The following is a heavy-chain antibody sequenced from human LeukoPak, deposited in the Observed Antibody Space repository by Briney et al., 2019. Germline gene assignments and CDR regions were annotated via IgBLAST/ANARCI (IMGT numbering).Heavy chain of an antibody. J-gene: IGHJ4*02. D-gene: IGHD3-10*01. CDR1: GGTFSSYA. CDR2: IIPIFGTA. CDR3: ARVEGYGSGDYFDY. Sequence: SVKVSCKASGGTFSSYAISLVRQAPGRGLEWMGGIIPIFGTANYAQKFQGRVTITADESTSTAYMELSSLRSEDTAVYYCARVEGYGSGDYFDYWGQGTLVTVSS. V-gene: IGHV1-69*13.